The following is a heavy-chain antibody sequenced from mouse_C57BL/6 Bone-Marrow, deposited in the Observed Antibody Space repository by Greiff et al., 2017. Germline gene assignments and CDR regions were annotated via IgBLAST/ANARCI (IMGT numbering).Heavy chain of an antibody. Sequence: QVQLQQPGAELVRPGSSVKLSCKASGYTFTSYWMDWVKQRPGQGLEWIGNIYPSDSETHYNQKFKDKATLTVDKSSSTAYMQLSSLTSEDSAVYYCARFITTVEADYWGQGTTLTVSS. CDR3: ARFITTVEADY. D-gene: IGHD1-1*01. CDR2: IYPSDSET. J-gene: IGHJ2*01. CDR1: GYTFTSYW. V-gene: IGHV1-61*01.